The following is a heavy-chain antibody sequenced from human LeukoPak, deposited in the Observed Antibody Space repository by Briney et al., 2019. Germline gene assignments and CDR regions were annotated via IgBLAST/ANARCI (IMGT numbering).Heavy chain of an antibody. CDR2: ISYSGST. Sequence: SETLSLTCTVSGASISSYYWSWIRQPPGKGLEWIGYISYSGSTNYNPSLTSRVTISADTSKNQVSLTLSSVTAADTAVYYCARHPELYFFGYWGQGTLVTVSS. D-gene: IGHD3-10*01. CDR3: ARHPELYFFGY. CDR1: GASISSYY. V-gene: IGHV4-59*08. J-gene: IGHJ4*02.